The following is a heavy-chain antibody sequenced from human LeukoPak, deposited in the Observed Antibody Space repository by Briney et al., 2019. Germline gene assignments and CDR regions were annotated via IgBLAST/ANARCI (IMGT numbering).Heavy chain of an antibody. D-gene: IGHD2-2*02. CDR1: GYSISSGYY. CDR2: IYHSGST. Sequence: SETPSLTCAVSGYSISSGYYWGWIRQPPGKGLEWIGSIYHSGSTYYNPSLKSRVTISVDTSKNQFSLKLSSVTAADTAVYYCARQEGYCSSTSCYTGAFDIWGQGTMVTVSS. CDR3: ARQEGYCSSTSCYTGAFDI. V-gene: IGHV4-38-2*01. J-gene: IGHJ3*02.